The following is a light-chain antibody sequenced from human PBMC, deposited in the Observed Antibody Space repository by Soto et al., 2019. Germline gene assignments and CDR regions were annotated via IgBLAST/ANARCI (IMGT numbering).Light chain of an antibody. CDR2: DVS. J-gene: IGLJ1*01. Sequence: QSVLTQPASVSGSPGQSITISCTGTSSDVGGYNYVSWYQRHPGKAPKLMIYDVSNRPSGVSNRFSGSKSGNTASLTISGLQAEDEADYHCSSYTSTSIVFGTGTKFTVL. CDR3: SSYTSTSIV. V-gene: IGLV2-14*01. CDR1: SSDVGGYNY.